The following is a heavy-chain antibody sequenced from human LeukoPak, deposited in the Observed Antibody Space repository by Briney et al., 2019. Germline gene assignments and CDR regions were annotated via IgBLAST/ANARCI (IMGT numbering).Heavy chain of an antibody. J-gene: IGHJ6*02. CDR2: INPILGIA. CDR1: GGTFSSYA. D-gene: IGHD3-3*01. Sequence: SVKVPCKASGGTFSSYAISWVRQAPGQGLEWMGRINPILGIANYAQKFQGRVTTTADKSTSTAYMELSSLRSEDTAVYYCARVYDFWSGSDSYGMDVWGQGTTVTVSS. CDR3: ARVYDFWSGSDSYGMDV. V-gene: IGHV1-69*04.